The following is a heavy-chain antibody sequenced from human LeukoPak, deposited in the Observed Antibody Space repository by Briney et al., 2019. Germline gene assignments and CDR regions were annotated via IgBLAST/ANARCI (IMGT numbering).Heavy chain of an antibody. J-gene: IGHJ4*02. CDR3: SRVQGERRDY. V-gene: IGHV3-21*01. Sequence: GGSLRLSCAASGFTFRTYTMNWVRQAPGKGLEWVSSIGGSSGFVFYADSVKGRFTISRDNAKNSLYLQMNSLRVEDTAMYYCSRVQGERRDYWCQGTLVTVSS. D-gene: IGHD3-16*01. CDR2: IGGSSGFV. CDR1: GFTFRTYT.